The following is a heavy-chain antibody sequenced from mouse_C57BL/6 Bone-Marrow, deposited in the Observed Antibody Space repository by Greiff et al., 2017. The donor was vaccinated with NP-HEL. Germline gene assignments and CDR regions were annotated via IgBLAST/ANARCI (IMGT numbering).Heavy chain of an antibody. Sequence: QVQLQQPGAELVKPGASVKLSCKASGYTFTSYWMHWVKQRPGQGLEWIGMIHPNSGSTNYNEKFKSKATLTVDKSSSTAYMQLSSLTSEDSAVYYCARWDPGRYFDYWGQGTTLTVSS. V-gene: IGHV1-64*01. CDR2: IHPNSGST. CDR1: GYTFTSYW. CDR3: ARWDPGRYFDY. J-gene: IGHJ2*01. D-gene: IGHD4-1*01.